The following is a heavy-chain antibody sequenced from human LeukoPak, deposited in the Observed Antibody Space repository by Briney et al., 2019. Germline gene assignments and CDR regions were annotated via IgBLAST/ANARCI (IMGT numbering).Heavy chain of an antibody. CDR1: GFTFSSYS. D-gene: IGHD2-8*02. Sequence: GGSLRLSCAASGFTFSSYSMNWVRQAPGKGLEWVSSISSSSNYIYYADSVKGRFTISRDNAKNSLYLQMNSLRAEDTAVYYCARDQLLNQRLLVFDLWGRGTLVTVSS. CDR3: ARDQLLNQRLLVFDL. V-gene: IGHV3-21*01. CDR2: ISSSSNYI. J-gene: IGHJ2*01.